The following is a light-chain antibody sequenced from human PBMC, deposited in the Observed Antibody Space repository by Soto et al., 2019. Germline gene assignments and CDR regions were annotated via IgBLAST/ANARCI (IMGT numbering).Light chain of an antibody. V-gene: IGKV1-5*01. CDR2: AAS. Sequence: DIQMTQSPSTPSASVGDRVTITCRASQSISSWLAWYQQKPGKAPKLLIYAASSLQSGVPSRFGGSGSGTEFTLSITSLQPDDFATYYCQQCFWHWTFGQGTKVDI. J-gene: IGKJ1*01. CDR3: QQCFWHWT. CDR1: QSISSW.